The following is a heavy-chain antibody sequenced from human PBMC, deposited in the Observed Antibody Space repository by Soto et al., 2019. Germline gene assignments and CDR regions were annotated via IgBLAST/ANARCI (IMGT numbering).Heavy chain of an antibody. J-gene: IGHJ4*02. D-gene: IGHD3-16*01. CDR3: VRDHGGGGLTLEY. V-gene: IGHV3-11*01. Sequence: DLEESGGGLVKPGGSLRLSCTASGFIFSDYYMSWIRQAPGKGLEWVSDISNSGRITHHADSVEGRFTISRDNAKDSLYLQMNSLRPEDSAIYYCVRDHGGGGLTLEYWGQGTLVTVSS. CDR2: ISNSGRIT. CDR1: GFIFSDYY.